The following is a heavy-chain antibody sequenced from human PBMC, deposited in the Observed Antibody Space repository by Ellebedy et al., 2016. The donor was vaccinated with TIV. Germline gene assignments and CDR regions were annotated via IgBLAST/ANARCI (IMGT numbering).Heavy chain of an antibody. Sequence: MPSETLSLTCTVSGASISSYYWSWIRQPPGKGLEWIVYIYYSGSTNYNPSLKSRVTISVDKSKNQFSLKLSSVTAADTAGYYCSRLRYSYDPDYWGQGTLVTVSS. CDR1: GASISSYY. V-gene: IGHV4-59*08. J-gene: IGHJ4*02. CDR3: SRLRYSYDPDY. CDR2: IYYSGST. D-gene: IGHD5-18*01.